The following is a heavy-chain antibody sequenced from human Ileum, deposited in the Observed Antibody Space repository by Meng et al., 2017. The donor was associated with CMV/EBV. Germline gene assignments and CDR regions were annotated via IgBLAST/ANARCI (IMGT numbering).Heavy chain of an antibody. J-gene: IGHJ6*02. CDR2: INPNSGGT. V-gene: IGHV1-2*02. CDR3: ARDKSLDYDFWGGYYRGRGFYGMDV. CDR1: GYTFTGYY. Sequence: ASVKVSCKASGYTFTGYYMHWVRQAPGQGLEWMGWINPNSGGTNYAQKFQGRVTMTRDTSISPAYMELSRLRSDDTAVYYCARDKSLDYDFWGGYYRGRGFYGMDVWGQGTTVTVSS. D-gene: IGHD3-3*01.